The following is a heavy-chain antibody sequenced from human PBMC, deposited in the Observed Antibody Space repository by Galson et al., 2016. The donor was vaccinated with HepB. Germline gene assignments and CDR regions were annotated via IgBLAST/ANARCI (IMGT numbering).Heavy chain of an antibody. D-gene: IGHD3-22*01. CDR3: ARIHMKIAVNAGLDV. CDR1: GFTFSDYA. J-gene: IGHJ6*02. Sequence: SLRLSCAASGFTFSDYAMHWVRQAPGKGLEWLAAITCDGNTDYYADSVRGRFTISRDSSQNTLFLQMNSLRGEDTAVYYCARIHMKIAVNAGLDVWGQGTTVTVSS. CDR2: ITCDGNTD. V-gene: IGHV3-30*04.